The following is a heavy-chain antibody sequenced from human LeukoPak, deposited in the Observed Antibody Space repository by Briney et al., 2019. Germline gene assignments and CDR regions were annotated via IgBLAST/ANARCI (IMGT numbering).Heavy chain of an antibody. CDR1: GFSFNSYS. J-gene: IGHJ4*02. CDR2: ISSAGTAI. Sequence: AGGSLRLSCAASGFSFNSYSMNWVRQAPGKGLEWVSYISSAGTAIFYANSVRGRFTISRDNARNSLFLQMNSLRDDDTAVYYCAGDARGIQLWSDYWGQGTLVTVSS. D-gene: IGHD5-18*01. CDR3: AGDARGIQLWSDY. V-gene: IGHV3-48*02.